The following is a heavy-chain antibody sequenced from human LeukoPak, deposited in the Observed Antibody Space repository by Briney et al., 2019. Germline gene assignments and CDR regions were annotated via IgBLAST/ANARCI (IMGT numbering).Heavy chain of an antibody. CDR3: ARHYSGTYSDDAFDI. Sequence: GGSQRLSCAASGFTFNSHWMSWVRQAPGKGLEWVANIKQDGREKYYVDSVKGRFTISRDNAKNSLYLQMSSLRAEDTAVYYCARHYSGTYSDDAFDIWGQGTMVTVSS. V-gene: IGHV3-7*05. CDR1: GFTFNSHW. J-gene: IGHJ3*02. D-gene: IGHD3-10*01. CDR2: IKQDGREK.